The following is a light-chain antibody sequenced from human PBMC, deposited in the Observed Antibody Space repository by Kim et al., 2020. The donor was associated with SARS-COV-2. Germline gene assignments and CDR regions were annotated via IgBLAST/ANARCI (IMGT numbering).Light chain of an antibody. CDR1: QSLLYSDGKTY. V-gene: IGKV2-29*03. CDR3: MQGIHQIT. CDR2: EVS. J-gene: IGKJ5*01. Sequence: DIVMTQTPLSLSVTPGQPASISCKSSQSLLYSDGKTYLYCYLQKPGQSPQLLIYEVSSRLSGVPDRFSGSASGTDFTLKISRVEAEDVGVYYCMQGIHQITFGQGTRLEIK.